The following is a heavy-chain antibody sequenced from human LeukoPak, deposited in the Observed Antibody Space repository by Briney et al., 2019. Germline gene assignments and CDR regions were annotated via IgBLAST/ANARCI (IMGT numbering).Heavy chain of an antibody. J-gene: IGHJ4*02. D-gene: IGHD5-12*01. CDR1: GFTFSSYA. CDR2: ISGSGGST. CDR3: AKEFTPRDIAPGY. Sequence: GGSLRLSCAASGFTFSSYAMSWVRRAPGKGVEGVSAISGSGGSTYYADSVKGRFTISRDNSKNTLYLQMNSLRAEDTAVYYCAKEFTPRDIAPGYWGQGTLVTVSS. V-gene: IGHV3-23*01.